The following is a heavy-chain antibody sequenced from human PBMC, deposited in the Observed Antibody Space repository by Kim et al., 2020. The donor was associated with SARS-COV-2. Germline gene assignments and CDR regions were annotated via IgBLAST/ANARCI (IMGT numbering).Heavy chain of an antibody. CDR3: ARVSSYDILANDY. D-gene: IGHD3-9*01. CDR1: GFTFSSYG. V-gene: IGHV3-33*01. Sequence: GGSLRLSCAASGFTFSSYGMHWVRQAPGKGLEWVAVIWYDGSNKYYADSVKGRFTISRDNSKNTLYLQMNSLRAEDTAVYYCARVSSYDILANDYWGQGTLVTVSS. CDR2: IWYDGSNK. J-gene: IGHJ4*02.